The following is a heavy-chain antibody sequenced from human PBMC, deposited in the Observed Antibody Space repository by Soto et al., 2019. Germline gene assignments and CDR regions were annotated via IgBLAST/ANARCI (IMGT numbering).Heavy chain of an antibody. CDR2: MSYDANNK. V-gene: IGHV3-30*18. Sequence: GGSLRLSCAASGFTLSNYGIHWVRQAPGKGLEWVAVMSYDANNKNYADSVKGRFTISRDNSKNTLYLQMNSLRAEDSAVYYCAKGHIVGTTSPYFDYWGQGTLVTVSS. CDR3: AKGHIVGTTSPYFDY. CDR1: GFTLSNYG. D-gene: IGHD1-26*01. J-gene: IGHJ4*02.